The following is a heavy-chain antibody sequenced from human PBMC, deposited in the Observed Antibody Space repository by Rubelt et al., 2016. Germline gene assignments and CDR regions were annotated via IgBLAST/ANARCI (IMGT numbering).Heavy chain of an antibody. CDR2: INHSGSI. CDR1: DGSFSGYY. V-gene: IGHV4-34*02. CDR3: ALRDHSGTPSDD. Sequence: QAQLLQWGAGLLKPSETLSLICGFSDGSFSGYYWSWIRQPPGKGLEWIGEINHSGSINYNPSLKTRVTISVDTSENQFFLKWTAATGAETAGYYCALRDHSGTPSDDWGQGTVVSVSS. D-gene: IGHD1-1*01. J-gene: IGHJ4*02.